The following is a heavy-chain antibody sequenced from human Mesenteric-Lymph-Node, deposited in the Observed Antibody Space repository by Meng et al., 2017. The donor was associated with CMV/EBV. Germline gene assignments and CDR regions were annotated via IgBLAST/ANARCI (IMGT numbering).Heavy chain of an antibody. J-gene: IGHJ4*02. CDR2: FSGSHKYI. CDR1: GFTFSDYS. Sequence: GESLKISCATSGFTFSDYSMTWVRQAPGKGLEWVSSFSGSHKYIYYADSVKGRFTISRDNARNSLYLQMNSLRAEDTAVYYCARDRGSGWYEFDYWGQGKLVTVSS. D-gene: IGHD6-19*01. V-gene: IGHV3-21*01. CDR3: ARDRGSGWYEFDY.